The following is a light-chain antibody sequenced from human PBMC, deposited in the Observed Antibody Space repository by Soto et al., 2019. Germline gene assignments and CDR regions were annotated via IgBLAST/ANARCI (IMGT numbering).Light chain of an antibody. V-gene: IGKV3-20*01. Sequence: EIVFTQSPSTLSLSPGERATLSCRAIQSVSSSYLAWYQQKPGQAPRLLIYGASSRATGIPDRFSGSGSGTDFTLTISRLEPEDFAVYYCQQYGSSPPITFGQGTKVDIK. J-gene: IGKJ1*01. CDR2: GAS. CDR3: QQYGSSPPIT. CDR1: QSVSSSY.